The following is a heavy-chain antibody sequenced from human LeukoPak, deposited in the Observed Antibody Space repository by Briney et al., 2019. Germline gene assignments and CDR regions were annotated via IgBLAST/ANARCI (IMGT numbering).Heavy chain of an antibody. CDR3: ARVLPVGASEG. J-gene: IGHJ4*02. Sequence: SVKVSCKASGYTFTGYYMNWVPQAPGQGLEWIGWINPNSGGTNYAQKFQGRVTMTRDTSISTAYMELSRLRSDDTAVYYCARVLPVGASEGWGQGTLVTVSS. D-gene: IGHD1-26*01. CDR2: INPNSGGT. CDR1: GYTFTGYY. V-gene: IGHV1-2*02.